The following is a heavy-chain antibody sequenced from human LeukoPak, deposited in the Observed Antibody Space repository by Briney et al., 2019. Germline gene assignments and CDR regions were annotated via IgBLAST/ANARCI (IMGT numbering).Heavy chain of an antibody. Sequence: GGSLRLSCAASGFTFSNYAMTWVRQAPGKGLEWVSGMNGNGGTTHYADSVKGRFTISRDNSKHTLYLQMNSLRAEDTAVYYCARDFHWNDSSGYYAFDIWGQGTMVTVSS. CDR1: GFTFSNYA. J-gene: IGHJ3*02. V-gene: IGHV3-23*01. CDR3: ARDFHWNDSSGYYAFDI. CDR2: MNGNGGTT. D-gene: IGHD3-22*01.